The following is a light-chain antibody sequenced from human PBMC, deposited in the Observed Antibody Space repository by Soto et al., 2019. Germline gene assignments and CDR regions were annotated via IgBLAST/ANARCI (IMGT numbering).Light chain of an antibody. CDR1: SSDVGGYND. V-gene: IGLV2-14*01. Sequence: QSALTQPASVSGSPGQSITISCTGTSSDVGGYNDVSWYQQHPGKAPKLMIYDVSNRPSGVSNRFSGSKSGNTASLTISGLQAEDEADYYCRSYNSSITLVFGGGTKLTVL. J-gene: IGLJ2*01. CDR3: RSYNSSITLV. CDR2: DVS.